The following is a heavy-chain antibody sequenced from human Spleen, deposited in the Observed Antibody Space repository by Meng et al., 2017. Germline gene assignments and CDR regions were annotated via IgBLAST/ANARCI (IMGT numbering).Heavy chain of an antibody. CDR2: IGHSGFT. V-gene: IGHV4-39*01. J-gene: IGHJ5*02. CDR3: VRSRAWVRTGFDP. D-gene: IGHD1/OR15-1a*01. Sequence: QPQLQESGPGLGKPSETLSLTCRVSGDSISSSDSYWGWIRQSPGKGLEWIGSIGHSGFTYYTPSLESRVTVSVDTSRSQFSLELTSVTAADTAVYYCVRSRAWVRTGFDPWGQGTLVTVSS. CDR1: GDSISSSDSY.